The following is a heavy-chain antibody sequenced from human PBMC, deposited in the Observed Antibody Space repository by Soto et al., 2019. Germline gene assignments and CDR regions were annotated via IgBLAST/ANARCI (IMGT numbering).Heavy chain of an antibody. J-gene: IGHJ4*02. CDR1: GFTFSSYA. D-gene: IGHD6-6*01. V-gene: IGHV3-23*01. CDR3: AKNAARLSESY. CDR2: ISGSGGST. Sequence: GGSLRFSCAASGFTFSSYAMSWVRQAPGKGLGWVSAISGSGGSTYYSDSVKGRFTMSKDNSKNRLYLQMNSLRAEDTAVYYCAKNAARLSESYWGQGTLVTVSS.